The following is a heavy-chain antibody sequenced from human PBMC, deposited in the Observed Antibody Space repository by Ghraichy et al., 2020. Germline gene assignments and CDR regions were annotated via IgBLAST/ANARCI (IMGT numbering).Heavy chain of an antibody. Sequence: GESLNISCAASTFHFGAYWMNWVRQAPGKGLEWVANIKHDGSEKYYLDSVKGRFTISRDNAKNSLFLQMSSLRVDDTAIYYCTRGSVGGLDVWGQGTTVTVSS. CDR3: TRGSVGGLDV. CDR2: IKHDGSEK. J-gene: IGHJ6*02. CDR1: TFHFGAYW. D-gene: IGHD1-26*01. V-gene: IGHV3-7*03.